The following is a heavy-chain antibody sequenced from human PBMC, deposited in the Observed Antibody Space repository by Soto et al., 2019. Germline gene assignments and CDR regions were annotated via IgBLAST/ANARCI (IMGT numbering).Heavy chain of an antibody. D-gene: IGHD1-1*01. CDR3: ARDNNWSLDY. V-gene: IGHV3-74*01. J-gene: IGHJ4*02. CDR1: GFTFSKHW. CDR2: IKTDGSFI. Sequence: EVQLVESGGGLVQSGGSLRLSCAASGFTFSKHWMHWVRQAPGKGLVWVSHIKTDGSFIWDADSVKGRFTISRDNARNPPYLQINKLRAEDTAVYYCARDNNWSLDYWGQGTVVTVSS.